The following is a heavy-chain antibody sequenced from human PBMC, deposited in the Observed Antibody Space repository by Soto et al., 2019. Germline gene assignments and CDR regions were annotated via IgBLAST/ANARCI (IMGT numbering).Heavy chain of an antibody. D-gene: IGHD6-19*01. CDR1: GGTFSRYA. Sequence: QVQLVQSGAEVKKPGSSVKVSCKASGGTFSRYAISWVRQAPGQGLEWMGGITPMVGTANYAQKFQGRVTITADESTRTVRMELRRLRSEDTAVYYCAQTLGSAVAGPGRFDLWGRGTLVIVSS. J-gene: IGHJ2*01. CDR2: ITPMVGTA. CDR3: AQTLGSAVAGPGRFDL. V-gene: IGHV1-69*12.